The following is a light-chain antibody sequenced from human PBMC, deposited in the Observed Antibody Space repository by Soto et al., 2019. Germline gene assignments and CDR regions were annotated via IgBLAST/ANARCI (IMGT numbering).Light chain of an antibody. Sequence: EIVLTQSPGTLSLSPGERATLSCRASQSVSSSYLAWYQQKPGQAPRLLIYGASSRATGIPDRFSGSGSGTDFTLTISRIEPEDFAVYYCHQYGSSRWTCGQGPNVEI. CDR3: HQYGSSRWT. CDR1: QSVSSSY. CDR2: GAS. V-gene: IGKV3-20*01. J-gene: IGKJ1*01.